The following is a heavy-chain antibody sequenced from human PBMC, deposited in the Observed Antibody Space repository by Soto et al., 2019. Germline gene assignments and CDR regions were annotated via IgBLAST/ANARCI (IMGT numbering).Heavy chain of an antibody. J-gene: IGHJ4*02. CDR3: SRLSEYDTSSVLISGAFDY. CDR2: VSYSGDT. CDR1: GDSMSDNDYY. Sequence: QVQLQESGPGLVEPSETLSLTCTVSGDSMSDNDYYWGWIRQPPGEGLEVIGFVSYSGDTYYKPSLSTRFTIPVDTFMTQCDLRLDSVTAEDTAVYYCSRLSEYDTSSVLISGAFDYWCQGALVTVTS. D-gene: IGHD6-6*01. V-gene: IGHV4-39*01.